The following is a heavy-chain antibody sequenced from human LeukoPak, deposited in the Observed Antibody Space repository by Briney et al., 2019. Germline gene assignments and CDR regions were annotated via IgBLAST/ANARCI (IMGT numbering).Heavy chain of an antibody. CDR1: DYSINSGYY. D-gene: IGHD3-16*02. V-gene: IGHV4-38-2*02. CDR3: ARLYRSSWFDP. J-gene: IGHJ5*02. CDR2: IYHSGST. Sequence: SETLSLTCTVSDYSINSGYYWGWIRQPPGKGLEWFGSIYHSGSTYYNPSLKSRVTISVDTSKNQFSLKLSSVTAADTAVYYCARLYRSSWFDPWGQGTLVTVSS.